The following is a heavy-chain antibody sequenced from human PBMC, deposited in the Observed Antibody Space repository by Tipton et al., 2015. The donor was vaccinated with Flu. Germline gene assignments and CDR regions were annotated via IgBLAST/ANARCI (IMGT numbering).Heavy chain of an antibody. CDR2: ISGYNDNT. CDR1: GYSFVSYG. D-gene: IGHD5-12*01. V-gene: IGHV1-18*01. CDR3: ARGSGYAGDH. Sequence: QVQLVQSGAEVKKPGASVKVSCKAFGYSFVSYGISWVRQAPGQGLEWMGWISGYNDNTKYAQKFQGRVTMTTDTSTSTAYMEMRSLRSDDTAVYYCARGSGYAGDHWGQGTLVTVSS. J-gene: IGHJ5*02.